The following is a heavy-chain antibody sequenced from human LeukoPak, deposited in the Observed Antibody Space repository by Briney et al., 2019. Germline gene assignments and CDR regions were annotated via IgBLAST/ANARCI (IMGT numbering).Heavy chain of an antibody. CDR3: AKTYYYDSSGYYLGS. V-gene: IGHV3-23*01. CDR2: LSGSGGST. Sequence: PGGSLRLSCAACGFTVSGNYMSWVRQAPGKGLEWVSALSGSGGSTYYADSVKGRFTISRDNSKNTLYLQMNSLRAEDTAVYYCAKTYYYDSSGYYLGSWGQGTLVTVSS. D-gene: IGHD3-22*01. CDR1: GFTVSGNY. J-gene: IGHJ5*02.